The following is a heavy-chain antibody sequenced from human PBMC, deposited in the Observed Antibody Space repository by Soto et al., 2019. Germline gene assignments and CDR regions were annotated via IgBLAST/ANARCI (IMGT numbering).Heavy chain of an antibody. CDR3: AKVIGITIFGVVEPDY. CDR1: GFTFSSYA. Sequence: GGSLRLSCAASGFTFSSYAMSWVRQAPGKGLEWVSAISGSGGSTYYADSVKGRFTISRDNSKNTLYLQMNSLRAEDTAVYYCAKVIGITIFGVVEPDYWGQGTLVTVSS. J-gene: IGHJ4*02. CDR2: ISGSGGST. D-gene: IGHD3-3*01. V-gene: IGHV3-23*01.